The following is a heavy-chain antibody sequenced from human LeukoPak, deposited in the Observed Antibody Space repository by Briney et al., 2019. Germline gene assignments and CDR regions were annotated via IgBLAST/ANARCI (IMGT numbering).Heavy chain of an antibody. Sequence: SVKVPCKASGGTFSSYAISWVRQAPGQGLEWMGGIIPIFGTANYAQKFQGRVTITTDESTSTAYMELSSLRSEDTAVYYCASGLLLWFGVFDYWGQGTLVTVSS. D-gene: IGHD3-10*01. CDR2: IIPIFGTA. CDR3: ASGLLLWFGVFDY. CDR1: GGTFSSYA. V-gene: IGHV1-69*05. J-gene: IGHJ4*02.